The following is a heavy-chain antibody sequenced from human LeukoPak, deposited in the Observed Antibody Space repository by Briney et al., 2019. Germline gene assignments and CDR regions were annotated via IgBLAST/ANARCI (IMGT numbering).Heavy chain of an antibody. V-gene: IGHV4-61*02. CDR2: IYTSGST. J-gene: IGHJ5*02. CDR3: ARDIPTSSSWYSEEGRAVDL. D-gene: IGHD6-13*01. CDR1: GGSMSIGSYY. Sequence: SGSLCLTCAVSGGSMSIGSYYCGWVRQPGGRGLGWDGRIYTSGSTNYNPSLKRRVAVSVDTSNNQGSLKLSTVTAADPAVYYCARDIPTSSSWYSEEGRAVDLWGQRTLVTVSS.